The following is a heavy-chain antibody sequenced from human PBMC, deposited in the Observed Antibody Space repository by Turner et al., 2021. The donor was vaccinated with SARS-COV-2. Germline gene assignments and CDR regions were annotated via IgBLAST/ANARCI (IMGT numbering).Heavy chain of an antibody. CDR1: GFTFSSYS. D-gene: IGHD2-2*01. V-gene: IGHV3-21*01. CDR3: ARDHRPVVVPAAKRAGSYYYGMDV. CDR2: IISSSSYI. Sequence: EVQLVESGGGLVKPGGSLRLSCAASGFTFSSYSMNWVRQARGEGLEWVSIISSSSYIYYADSVKGRFTISRDNAKNSLYLQMNSLRAEDTAVYYCARDHRPVVVPAAKRAGSYYYGMDVWGQGTTVTVSS. J-gene: IGHJ6*02.